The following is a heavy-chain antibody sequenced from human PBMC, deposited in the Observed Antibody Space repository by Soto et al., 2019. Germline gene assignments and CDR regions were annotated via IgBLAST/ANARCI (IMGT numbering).Heavy chain of an antibody. D-gene: IGHD3-10*01. Sequence: SXKVSFKASGYTXTSYAMDLVRQAPGQRLEWMGWINAGNGKKKYSQKFQGRVTITRETSASTAYMEMSRMRSEDTAVYYCARSTMVRGVNPWGQGTLGTVS. J-gene: IGHJ5*02. CDR1: GYTXTSYA. CDR3: ARSTMVRGVNP. V-gene: IGHV1-3*01. CDR2: INAGNGKK.